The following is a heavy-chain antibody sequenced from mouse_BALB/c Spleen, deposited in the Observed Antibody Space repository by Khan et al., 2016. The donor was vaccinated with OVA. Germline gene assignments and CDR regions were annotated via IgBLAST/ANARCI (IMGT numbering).Heavy chain of an antibody. CDR2: IRYSGRT. Sequence: VKLEVSGPGLVKPSQSLSLTCTATGYSITSDYAWYLIRQFPGNKLEWMGYIRYSGRTSYNPSLKSRISVTRDTSKNQFFLQLNSVTTEDTATYYCAMGRTYWGQGTLVTVSA. CDR1: GYSITSDYA. J-gene: IGHJ3*01. V-gene: IGHV3-2*02. D-gene: IGHD4-1*01. CDR3: AMGRTY.